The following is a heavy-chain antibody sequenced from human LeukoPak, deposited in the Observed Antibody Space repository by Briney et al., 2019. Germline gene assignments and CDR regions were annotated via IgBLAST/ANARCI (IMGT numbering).Heavy chain of an antibody. D-gene: IGHD7-27*01. CDR2: IWYDGSNK. Sequence: GGSLRLSCAASGFTFSSYGMHWVRQAPGKGLEWVAVIWYDGSNKYYADSVEGRFTISRDNSKNTLYLQMNSLRAEDTAVYYCAKDLAGDLRSLDGMDVWAKGPRSPSP. V-gene: IGHV3-33*06. CDR1: GFTFSSYG. J-gene: IGHJ6*02. CDR3: AKDLAGDLRSLDGMDV.